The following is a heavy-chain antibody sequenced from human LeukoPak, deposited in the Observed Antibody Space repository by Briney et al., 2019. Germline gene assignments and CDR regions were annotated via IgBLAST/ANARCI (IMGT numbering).Heavy chain of an antibody. J-gene: IGHJ6*03. CDR3: ARDSGSYYGEYYYYMDV. Sequence: GGSLRLSCAASGFTFSSYSMNWVRQAPGKGLEWVSSISSSSSYIYYADSVKGRFTISRDNAKNSLYLQMNSLRAEDTAVYYCARDSGSYYGEYYYYMDVWGKGTTATVSS. CDR1: GFTFSSYS. CDR2: ISSSSSYI. V-gene: IGHV3-21*01. D-gene: IGHD1-26*01.